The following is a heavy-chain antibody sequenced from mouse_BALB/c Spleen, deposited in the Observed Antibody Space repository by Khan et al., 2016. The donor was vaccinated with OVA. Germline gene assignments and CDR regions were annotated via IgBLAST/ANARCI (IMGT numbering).Heavy chain of an antibody. CDR3: ERRDVYYVYFDY. D-gene: IGHD2-3*01. V-gene: IGHV1-81*01. J-gene: IGHJ2*01. CDR1: GYTLTYYV. Sequence: QVQLQQSGPELVKPGASVKMSCKASGYTLTYYVITWVKQRTGQGLEWIGEIYPGSDNAYYNERFKGKATMTAEKSSNTTHMQLSSLTSEDSAVYFCERRDVYYVYFDYWGQGTTLTVSS. CDR2: IYPGSDNA.